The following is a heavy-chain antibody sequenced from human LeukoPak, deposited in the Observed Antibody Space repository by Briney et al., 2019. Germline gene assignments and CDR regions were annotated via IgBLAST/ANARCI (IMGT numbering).Heavy chain of an antibody. D-gene: IGHD1-26*01. Sequence: GASVKVSCKASGGTFSSYAISWVRQAPGQGLEWMGGIIPIFGTANYAQKFQGRVTITADESTSTAYMELSSLRSEDTAVHYCAVNRIVGATYYFDYWGQGTLVTVSS. CDR2: IIPIFGTA. V-gene: IGHV1-69*13. J-gene: IGHJ4*02. CDR1: GGTFSSYA. CDR3: AVNRIVGATYYFDY.